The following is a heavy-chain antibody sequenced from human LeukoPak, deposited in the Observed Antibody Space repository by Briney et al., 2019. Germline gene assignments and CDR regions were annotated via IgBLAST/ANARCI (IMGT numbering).Heavy chain of an antibody. CDR1: GYTVTSYG. J-gene: IGHJ2*01. D-gene: IGHD1-26*01. V-gene: IGHV1-18*01. CDR3: ARVIHGRVDWYFDL. Sequence: GASVKVSCKASGYTVTSYGMNWVRQAPGQGLEWMGWIGPYNGNTNYARNLRGRVTMTTDTSTSTAYMELRSLRSDDTAVYYCARVIHGRVDWYFDLWGRGTLVTVSS. CDR2: IGPYNGNT.